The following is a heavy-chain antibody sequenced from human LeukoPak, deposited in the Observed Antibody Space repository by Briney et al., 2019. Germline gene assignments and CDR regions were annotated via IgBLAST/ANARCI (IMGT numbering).Heavy chain of an antibody. CDR3: ATPVGNMVRGYYYGMDV. CDR1: GYTFTSYD. J-gene: IGHJ6*02. CDR2: MNPNSGNT. D-gene: IGHD3-10*01. V-gene: IGHV1-8*01. Sequence: ASVKVSCKASGYTFTSYDINWVRQATGQGLEWMGWMNPNSGNTGYAQKFQGRVTMTRNTSISTAYMELNSLRSEDTAVYYCATPVGNMVRGYYYGMDVWGQGTTVTVSS.